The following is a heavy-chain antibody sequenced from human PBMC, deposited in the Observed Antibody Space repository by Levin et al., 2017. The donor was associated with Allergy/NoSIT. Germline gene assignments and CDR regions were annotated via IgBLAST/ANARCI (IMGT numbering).Heavy chain of an antibody. CDR2: ITSDGRDT. Sequence: LSLPCAASGFPFRNHWMHWVRQVPGKGLVWVSRITSDGRDTKYADSVMGRFTISRDNARNTLHLQMNSLRAEDTAVYYCARGDCSSTSCLAYWGQGTLVTVSS. CDR1: GFPFRNHW. V-gene: IGHV3-74*03. CDR3: ARGDCSSTSCLAY. D-gene: IGHD2-2*01. J-gene: IGHJ4*02.